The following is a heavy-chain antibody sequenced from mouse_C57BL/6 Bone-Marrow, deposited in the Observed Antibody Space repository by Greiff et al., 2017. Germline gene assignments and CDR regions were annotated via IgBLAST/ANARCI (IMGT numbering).Heavy chain of an antibody. CDR1: GYTFTSYW. CDR3: ARRGYGSSYDWYFDV. D-gene: IGHD1-1*01. V-gene: IGHV1-64*01. J-gene: IGHJ1*03. Sequence: VQLQQPGAELVKPGASVKLSCKASGYTFTSYWMHWVKQRPGQGLEWIGMIHPNSGSTNYNEKFKSKATLTVDKSSSTAYMQLSSLTSEDSAVYYGARRGYGSSYDWYFDVWGTGTTVTVSS. CDR2: IHPNSGST.